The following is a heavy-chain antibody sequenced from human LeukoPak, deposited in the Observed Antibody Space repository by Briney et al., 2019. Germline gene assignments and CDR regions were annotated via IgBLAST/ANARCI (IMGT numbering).Heavy chain of an antibody. Sequence: SETLSLTCAVSGYSISSSNYWAWIRQPPGKGLEWIGHIYYSGSIYYNPSLKSRVTMSVDTSKNQFSLKLSSVTAVDTAVYYCARKATTGPAKAAFDIWGQGTMVTVSS. V-gene: IGHV4-28*05. J-gene: IGHJ3*02. CDR3: ARKATTGPAKAAFDI. CDR2: IYYSGSI. CDR1: GYSISSSNY. D-gene: IGHD4-17*01.